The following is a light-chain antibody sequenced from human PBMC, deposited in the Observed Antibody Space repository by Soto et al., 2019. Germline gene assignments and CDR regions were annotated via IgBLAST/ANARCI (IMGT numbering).Light chain of an antibody. V-gene: IGKV1-5*01. CDR2: DAS. J-gene: IGKJ1*01. CDR1: QSISRR. CDR3: QQYNSYPWT. Sequence: DIPMIQSASALSASVGDRVTITCRASQSISRRLAWYQQKPGKAPKLLIYDASSLESGVPAGFSGSGSGTHFTLTISSLQPADFATYYCQQYNSYPWTFGQGTRVEIK.